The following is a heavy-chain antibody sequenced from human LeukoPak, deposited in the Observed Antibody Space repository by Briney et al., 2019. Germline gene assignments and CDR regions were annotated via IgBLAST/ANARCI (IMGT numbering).Heavy chain of an antibody. D-gene: IGHD2-2*01. CDR2: IYTSGST. CDR1: GGSICSGSYY. CDR3: DGSSNRQYYFDY. Sequence: SQTLSLTCTVSGGSICSGSYYWRWLRQPAGKGVEGIGRIYTSGSTNYNPSLKSRLTISGDTSKDQLALKLSSGTAADTAGYCCDGSSNRQYYFDYWGQGTLVTVSS. V-gene: IGHV4-61*02. J-gene: IGHJ4*02.